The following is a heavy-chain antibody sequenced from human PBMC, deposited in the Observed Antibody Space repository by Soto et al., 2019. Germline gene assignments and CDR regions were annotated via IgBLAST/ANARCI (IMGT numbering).Heavy chain of an antibody. J-gene: IGHJ6*02. V-gene: IGHV1-46*03. CDR3: ARDLPSTSYGLDV. D-gene: IGHD2-2*01. CDR1: GYTFINYY. Sequence: QVQLVQSGAEVKKPGASLSISCKASGYTFINYYMHWVRQVPGQGLEWMGAIDPSGDSSTTYAKNFKGRVTITRATSTSTVYLELTSLRSEDTAVYYCARDLPSTSYGLDVWGQGTTVTVS. CDR2: IDPSGDSST.